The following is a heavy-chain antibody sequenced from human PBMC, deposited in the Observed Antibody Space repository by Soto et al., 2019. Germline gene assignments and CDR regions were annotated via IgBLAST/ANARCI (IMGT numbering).Heavy chain of an antibody. D-gene: IGHD5-12*01. CDR2: IYWDDDK. V-gene: IGHV2-5*02. CDR3: ARSPREYSGYDIGAYFDY. CDR1: GFSLSTSGVG. Sequence: QITLKESGPPLVKPTQTLTLTCTFSGFSLSTSGVGVGWIRQPPGKALEWLALIYWDDDKRYSPSLKSRLTITKDTSKNQVVITMTNMAPVDTATYYCARSPREYSGYDIGAYFDYWGQGTLVTVSS. J-gene: IGHJ4*02.